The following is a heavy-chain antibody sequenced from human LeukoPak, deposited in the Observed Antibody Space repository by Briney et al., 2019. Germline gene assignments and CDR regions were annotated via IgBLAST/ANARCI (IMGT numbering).Heavy chain of an antibody. Sequence: SETLSLTCTVSGGSISSYYWSWIRQPPGKGLEWIGYIYYSGSTNYSPSLKSRLTISVDTSKDQFSLKLSSVTAADTVVYYCARTYGSSGLGYFDLWGRGTLVTVSS. CDR1: GGSISSYY. J-gene: IGHJ2*01. CDR2: IYYSGST. D-gene: IGHD6-13*01. V-gene: IGHV4-59*01. CDR3: ARTYGSSGLGYFDL.